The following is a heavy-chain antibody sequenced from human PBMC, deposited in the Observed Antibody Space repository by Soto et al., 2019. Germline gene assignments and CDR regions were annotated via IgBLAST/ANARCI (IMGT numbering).Heavy chain of an antibody. D-gene: IGHD3-10*01. V-gene: IGHV1-8*01. Sequence: QVQLVQSGAELKKPGASVKVSCKASGYTFSNYDMNWVRQATGQGPEWIGWVNPNNGDTGYAQKFQGRVTLTTDITPTTAYMELTSLRSEDTAIYYCARVSRKGSATDFDYWGQGTLITVSS. J-gene: IGHJ4*02. CDR2: VNPNNGDT. CDR3: ARVSRKGSATDFDY. CDR1: GYTFSNYD.